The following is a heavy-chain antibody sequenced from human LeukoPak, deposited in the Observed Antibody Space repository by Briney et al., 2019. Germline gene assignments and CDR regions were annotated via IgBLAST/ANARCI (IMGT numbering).Heavy chain of an antibody. CDR2: ISSSRSYI. V-gene: IGHV3-21*01. CDR3: AREQSITIFGVVTWYMDV. CDR1: GFTFSSYS. J-gene: IGHJ6*03. Sequence: GGSLTLSCAVSGFTFSSYSMNWVRQAPGKGLEWVSSISSSRSYIYYADSVKGRFTISRDDAKNSLYLQMNSLRAEDTAVYYCAREQSITIFGVVTWYMDVWGKGTTVTVSS. D-gene: IGHD3-3*01.